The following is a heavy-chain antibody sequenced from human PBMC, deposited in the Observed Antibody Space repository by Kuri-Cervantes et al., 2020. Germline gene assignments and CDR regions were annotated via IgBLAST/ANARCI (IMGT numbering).Heavy chain of an antibody. V-gene: IGHV3-66*01. J-gene: IGHJ4*02. CDR2: IYSGGST. D-gene: IGHD3-3*01. Sequence: GESLKISCAASGFTVSSNYMSWVRQAPGKGLEWVSVIYSGGSTYYADSVKGRFTISRDNSKNTLYLQMNSLRAEDTAVYYCAREGGITIFGVVPTHFDYWGQGTLVTVSS. CDR3: AREGGITIFGVVPTHFDY. CDR1: GFTVSSNY.